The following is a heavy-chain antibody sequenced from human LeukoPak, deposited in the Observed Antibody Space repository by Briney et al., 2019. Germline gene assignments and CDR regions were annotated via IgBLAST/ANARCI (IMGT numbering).Heavy chain of an antibody. V-gene: IGHV3-7*01. CDR3: AGSGSYYNPFDY. Sequence: GGSLRLSCAASGFTFSSYWMNWVRQAPGKGLEWVANIKKDGSEKYYVDSVKGRFTISRDNAKNSLYLQMNSLRAEDTAVYYCAGSGSYYNPFDYWGQGTLVTVSS. CDR2: IKKDGSEK. D-gene: IGHD3-10*01. CDR1: GFTFSSYW. J-gene: IGHJ4*02.